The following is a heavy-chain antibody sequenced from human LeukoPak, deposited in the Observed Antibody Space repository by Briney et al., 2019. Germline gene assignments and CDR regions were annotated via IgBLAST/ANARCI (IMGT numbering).Heavy chain of an antibody. Sequence: PGGSLRLSCAASGFTFSSYAMSWVRQAPGKGLEWVSAISGSGGSTYYADSVKGRFTISRDNSKNTLYLQMNSLRAEDTAVYYCAKSITMVRGVPIDYWGQGTLVTVSS. CDR2: ISGSGGST. CDR3: AKSITMVRGVPIDY. D-gene: IGHD3-10*01. V-gene: IGHV3-23*01. J-gene: IGHJ4*02. CDR1: GFTFSSYA.